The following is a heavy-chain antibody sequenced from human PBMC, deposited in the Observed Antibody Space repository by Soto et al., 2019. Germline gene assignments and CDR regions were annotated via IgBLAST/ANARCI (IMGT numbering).Heavy chain of an antibody. J-gene: IGHJ4*02. CDR2: ISSSSSYI. CDR1: GFTFSSYS. V-gene: IGHV3-21*01. Sequence: GGSLRLSCAASGFTFSSYSMNWVRQAPGKGLEWVSSISSSSSYIYYADSVKGRFTISRDNAKNSLYLQMNSLRAEDTAVYYCASTSSSWYREDYWGQGTLVTVSS. D-gene: IGHD6-13*01. CDR3: ASTSSSWYREDY.